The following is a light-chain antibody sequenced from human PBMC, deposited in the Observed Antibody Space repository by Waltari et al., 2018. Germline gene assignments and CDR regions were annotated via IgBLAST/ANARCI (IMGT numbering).Light chain of an antibody. Sequence: EIVLTQSPATLSLSPGEGATLSCRASQSVSSYLAWYQQKPGQPPRLLIYDASDRATGIPARFSGSGSGTDFTLTISRLEPEDFAVYYCQQRYRGRTFGQGTKGESK. V-gene: IGKV3-11*01. J-gene: IGKJ1*01. CDR2: DAS. CDR3: QQRYRGRT. CDR1: QSVSSY.